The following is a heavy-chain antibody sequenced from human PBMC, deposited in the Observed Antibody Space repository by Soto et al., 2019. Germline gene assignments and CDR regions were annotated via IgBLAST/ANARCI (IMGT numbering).Heavy chain of an antibody. CDR3: ARDRGYDAHDYYYNAMDV. J-gene: IGHJ6*02. Sequence: GGSLRLSCISSGFTFRTYTMNWVRQAPGKGLEWVSGIRGFSPYTFYAESVKGRFTNSRDNAKNSLYLQMNSLRAEDTAVYYCARDRGYDAHDYYYNAMDVWGQGTTVTVSS. D-gene: IGHD3-10*01. CDR1: GFTFRTYT. CDR2: IRGFSPYT. V-gene: IGHV3-21*01.